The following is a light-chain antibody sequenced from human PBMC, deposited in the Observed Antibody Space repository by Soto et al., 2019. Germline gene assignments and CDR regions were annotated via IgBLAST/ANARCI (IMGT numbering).Light chain of an antibody. CDR3: SSYTSSSTVV. Sequence: QSALTQHASVSGSPGQSITISCTGTSSDVGGYNYVSWYQQHPGKAPKLMIYDVSYRPSGVSNRFSGSKSGNTASLTISGLQAEDEADYYCSSYTSSSTVVFGGGTKVTVL. CDR1: SSDVGGYNY. CDR2: DVS. V-gene: IGLV2-14*01. J-gene: IGLJ2*01.